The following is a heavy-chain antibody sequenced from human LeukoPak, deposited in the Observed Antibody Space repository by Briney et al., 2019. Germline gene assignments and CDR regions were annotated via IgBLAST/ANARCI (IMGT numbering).Heavy chain of an antibody. D-gene: IGHD3-22*01. CDR3: ARASYYYDSSGYYAGAFDI. CDR1: GGSISSSNW. J-gene: IGHJ3*02. V-gene: IGHV4-4*02. CDR2: IYHSGST. Sequence: SETLSLTCAVSGGSISSSNWWSWVRQPPGKGLEWIGEIYHSGSTNYNPSLKSRVTISVDKSKNQFSLKLSSVTAADAAVYYCARASYYYDSSGYYAGAFDIWGQGTMVTVSS.